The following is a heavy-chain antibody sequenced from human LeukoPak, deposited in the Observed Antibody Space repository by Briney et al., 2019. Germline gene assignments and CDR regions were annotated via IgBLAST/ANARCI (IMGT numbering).Heavy chain of an antibody. V-gene: IGHV1-18*01. D-gene: IGHD3-10*01. CDR3: ARITMVRGVIFEWYFDL. CDR1: GYTFTSYG. J-gene: IGHJ2*01. Sequence: GASVKVSCKASGYTFTSYGISWVRQAPGQGLEWMGWISAYNGNTNYAQKLQGRVTMTTDTSTSIAHMELRSLRSDDTAVYYCARITMVRGVIFEWYFDLWGRGTLVTVSS. CDR2: ISAYNGNT.